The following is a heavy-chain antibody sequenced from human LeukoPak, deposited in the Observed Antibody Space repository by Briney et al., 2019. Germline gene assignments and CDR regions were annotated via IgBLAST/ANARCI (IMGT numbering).Heavy chain of an antibody. D-gene: IGHD3-22*01. Sequence: SETLSLTCAVYGGSFSGYYWSWICQPPGKGLEWIGEINHSGSTNYNPSLKSRVTISVDTSKNQFSLKLSSVTAADTAVYYCARFCNYYDSSGYYYGFDPWGQGTLVTVSS. CDR2: INHSGST. J-gene: IGHJ5*02. CDR3: ARFCNYYDSSGYYYGFDP. CDR1: GGSFSGYY. V-gene: IGHV4-34*01.